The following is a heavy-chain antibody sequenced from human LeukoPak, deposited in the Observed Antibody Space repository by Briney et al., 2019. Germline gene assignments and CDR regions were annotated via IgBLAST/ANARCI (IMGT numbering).Heavy chain of an antibody. Sequence: PGGSVRLSCAASGFTFSSYSMNWVRQAPGKGLEWVSYISSSSSTIYYADSVKGRFTTSRDNAKNSLYLQMNSLRAEDTAVYYCARTVTTYWYFDLWGRGTLVTVSS. D-gene: IGHD4-17*01. CDR2: ISSSSSTI. CDR1: GFTFSSYS. J-gene: IGHJ2*01. CDR3: ARTVTTYWYFDL. V-gene: IGHV3-48*01.